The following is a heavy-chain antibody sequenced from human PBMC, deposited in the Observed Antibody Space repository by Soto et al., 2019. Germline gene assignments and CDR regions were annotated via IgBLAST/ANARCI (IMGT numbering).Heavy chain of an antibody. CDR1: GFTFSSYG. J-gene: IGHJ4*02. Sequence: GGSLRLSCAASGFTFSSYGMHWVRQAPGKGLEWVAVISYDGSNKYYADSVKGRFTISRDNSKNTLYLQMNSLRAEDTAVYYCAKTYYDYIWGRNRPSFFDYWGQGTLVTVSS. CDR3: AKTYYDYIWGRNRPSFFDY. V-gene: IGHV3-30*18. CDR2: ISYDGSNK. D-gene: IGHD3-16*01.